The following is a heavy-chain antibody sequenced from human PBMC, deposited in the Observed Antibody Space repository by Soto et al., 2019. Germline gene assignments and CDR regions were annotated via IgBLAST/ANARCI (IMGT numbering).Heavy chain of an antibody. J-gene: IGHJ4*02. D-gene: IGHD6-13*01. CDR1: GYRFTSYW. CDR2: FFPGDSDT. Sequence: GESLKISCKGFGYRFTSYWIGWVRQMPGKRLEWMGIFFPGDSDTRYSPSFEGQVTISADKSISTAYLQWSSLKASDTAIYYCAISSIAAAGFDFWGKGNLVTVSS. V-gene: IGHV5-51*01. CDR3: AISSIAAAGFDF.